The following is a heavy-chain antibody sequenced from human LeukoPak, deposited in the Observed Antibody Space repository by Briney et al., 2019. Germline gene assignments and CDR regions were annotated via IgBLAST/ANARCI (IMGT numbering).Heavy chain of an antibody. V-gene: IGHV3-74*01. CDR3: ARDVPHNCFDT. Sequence: PGGSLRLSCAASGITFGNNWMHWVRQAPGKGLVWISRINSDGGGAIYADSLKGRLPVSRDNAKNTLYLQMHSLRAEDKAVYYCARDVPHNCFDTWGKGTLVTVSS. CDR1: GITFGNNW. J-gene: IGHJ5*02. CDR2: INSDGGGA.